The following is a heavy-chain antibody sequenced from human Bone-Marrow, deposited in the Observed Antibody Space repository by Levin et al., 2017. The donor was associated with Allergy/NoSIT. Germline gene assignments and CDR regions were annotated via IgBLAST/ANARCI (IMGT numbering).Heavy chain of an antibody. CDR3: ARGPHGSSYYAFFDY. J-gene: IGHJ4*02. D-gene: IGHD2-2*01. Sequence: SQTLSPTCAVYDGSFSGYYWTWIRQPPGKGLEWIGEINDSGRTNYNPSLRRPVTISVDTSKNQFSLRLNSVTAADTAVYYCARGPHGSSYYAFFDYWGQGSLVTVSS. V-gene: IGHV4-34*01. CDR1: DGSFSGYY. CDR2: INDSGRT.